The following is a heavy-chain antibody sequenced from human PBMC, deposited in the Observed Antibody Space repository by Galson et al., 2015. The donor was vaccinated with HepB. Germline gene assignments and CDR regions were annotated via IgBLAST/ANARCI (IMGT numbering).Heavy chain of an antibody. CDR1: GFTFSSYA. J-gene: IGHJ4*02. CDR3: GRLHYDFWSGYVDY. Sequence: SLRLSCAASGFTFSSYAMHWVRQAPGKGLEWVAVISYDGSNKYYADSVKGRFTISRDNSKNTLYLQMNSLRAEDTAVYYCGRLHYDFWSGYVDYWGQGTLVTVSS. D-gene: IGHD3-3*01. V-gene: IGHV3-30*04. CDR2: ISYDGSNK.